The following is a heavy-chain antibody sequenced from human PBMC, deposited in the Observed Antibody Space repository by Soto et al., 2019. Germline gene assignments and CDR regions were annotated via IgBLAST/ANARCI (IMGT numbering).Heavy chain of an antibody. J-gene: IGHJ4*02. V-gene: IGHV3-11*01. CDR3: ARDRVAVSGGVYSSSSGGYFFDF. D-gene: IGHD6-6*01. CDR1: GFTFSDYY. CDR2: ISNSGRTL. Sequence: QVQLVESGGGLVKPGGSLRLSCAASGFTFSDYYMSWIRQAPGKGLEWVSYISNSGRTLYYADSMKGRFTISRDNAKNSLYLQINSLRSEDTAVYYCARDRVAVSGGVYSSSSGGYFFDFWGQGTLVTVSS.